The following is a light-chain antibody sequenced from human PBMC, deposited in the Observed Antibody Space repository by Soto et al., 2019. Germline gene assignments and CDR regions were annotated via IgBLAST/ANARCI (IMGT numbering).Light chain of an antibody. CDR2: WAS. CDR1: QSVLYSSNNKNY. V-gene: IGKV4-1*01. CDR3: QQYYSTPPYT. J-gene: IGKJ2*01. Sequence: DIVMTQSPDSLAVSLGERATINCKSSQSVLYSSNNKNYLAWYQQKPGQPRKLLIYWASTRESGVPDRFSGSGSGPDFTLTISSLQAEDVAVYYCQQYYSTPPYTFGQGTKLEIK.